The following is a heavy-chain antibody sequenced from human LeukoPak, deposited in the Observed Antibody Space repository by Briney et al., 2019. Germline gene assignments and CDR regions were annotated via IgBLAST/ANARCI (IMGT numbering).Heavy chain of an antibody. Sequence: GGSLRLSCAASGFSFSTYAMTWVRRAPGKGLEWVSGISGSGGSPYYADSVKGRFTISRDNSKNTLYLQMNSLRAEDTAEYYCAKRGGTESFYYYYYMDVWGKGTTVTVSS. CDR2: ISGSGGSP. D-gene: IGHD2-15*01. J-gene: IGHJ6*03. V-gene: IGHV3-23*01. CDR1: GFSFSTYA. CDR3: AKRGGTESFYYYYYMDV.